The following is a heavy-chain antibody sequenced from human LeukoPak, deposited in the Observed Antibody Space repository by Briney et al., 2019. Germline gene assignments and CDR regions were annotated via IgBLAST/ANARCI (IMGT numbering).Heavy chain of an antibody. CDR3: AKGYRNHLLILLDS. Sequence: GGSLGLSCAASGFTFSSYWMHWVRQAPGKGLEWVAFIRYDGNNKYYADSVKGRLTITRDNSKNTLYLQMNSLRAADTAVYYCAKGYRNHLLILLDSWGQGTLVTVSS. D-gene: IGHD3-16*01. CDR1: GFTFSSYW. CDR2: IRYDGNNK. V-gene: IGHV3-30*02. J-gene: IGHJ5*01.